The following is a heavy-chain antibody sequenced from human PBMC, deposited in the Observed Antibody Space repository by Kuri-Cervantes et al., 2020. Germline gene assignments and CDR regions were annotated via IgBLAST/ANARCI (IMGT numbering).Heavy chain of an antibody. CDR1: GFTFSSYE. CDR3: ARDLFYYYDSSGYWELDDAFDI. J-gene: IGHJ3*02. CDR2: ISSSGSTI. D-gene: IGHD3-22*01. Sequence: GGSLRLSCAASGFTFSSYEMNWVRQAPGKGLEWVSYISSSGSTIYYADSVKGRFTISRDSAKNTLYLQMNSLRAEDTAVYYCARDLFYYYDSSGYWELDDAFDIWGQGTMVTVSS. V-gene: IGHV3-48*03.